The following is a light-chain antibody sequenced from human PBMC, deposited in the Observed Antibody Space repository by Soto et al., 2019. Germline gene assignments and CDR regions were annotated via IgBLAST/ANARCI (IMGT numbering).Light chain of an antibody. CDR3: HHYGRTPT. CDR1: QSVTSRY. Sequence: ESILTQSPGTLSLSPGETVTLSCRASQSVTSRYLAWYQQKPGQVPRLLIHGASTRATGIPDRISGSGSGTDFTLTISRLEPEDFAVYFCHHYGRTPTFGQGTRLQMK. J-gene: IGKJ5*01. CDR2: GAS. V-gene: IGKV3-20*01.